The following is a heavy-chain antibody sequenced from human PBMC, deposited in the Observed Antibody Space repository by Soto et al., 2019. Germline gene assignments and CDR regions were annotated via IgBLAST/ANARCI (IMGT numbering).Heavy chain of an antibody. D-gene: IGHD3-16*01. V-gene: IGHV5-51*01. J-gene: IGHJ4*02. CDR2: IYPDDSHT. CDR3: ARTGGRDD. Sequence: EVQLVQSGAEVRKPGESLKISCKGYGYTFRNYWIAWVRQMPGKGLEWMGIIYPDDSHTRYSPTFQGQVTISADKSISTAYLQWSSLNASDTAMYYCARTGGRDDRGQGTLVTVSS. CDR1: GYTFRNYW.